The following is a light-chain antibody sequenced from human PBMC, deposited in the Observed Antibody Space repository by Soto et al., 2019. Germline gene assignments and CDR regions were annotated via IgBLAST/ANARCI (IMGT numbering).Light chain of an antibody. CDR2: DAS. CDR1: QSVSSN. J-gene: IGKJ3*01. V-gene: IGKV3D-20*02. Sequence: EIVMTQSPATLSVSPGERATLSCRASQSVSSNLAWYQQKPGQPPRLLIYDASSRPPGIPDRFSGSGSGTDFTLTISRLEPEDFAVYYCQQSATFGPGTNVDIK. CDR3: QQSAT.